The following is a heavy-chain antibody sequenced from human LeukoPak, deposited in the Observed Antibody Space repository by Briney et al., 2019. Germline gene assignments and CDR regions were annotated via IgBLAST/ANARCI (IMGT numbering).Heavy chain of an antibody. V-gene: IGHV4-39*01. CDR1: GGSISSSSYY. CDR2: IYYSGRT. D-gene: IGHD3-3*02. CDR3: ARHISLRLSRRGFDY. Sequence: SETLSLTCTVSGGSISSSSYYWGWIRQPPGKGLEWIGSIYYSGRTYYNPSLKSRVTISVDTSKNQFSLKLSSVTAADTAVYYCARHISLRLSRRGFDYWGQGTLVTVSS. J-gene: IGHJ4*02.